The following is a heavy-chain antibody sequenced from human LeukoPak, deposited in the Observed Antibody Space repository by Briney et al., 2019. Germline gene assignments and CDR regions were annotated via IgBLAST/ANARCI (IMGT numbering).Heavy chain of an antibody. CDR2: IYYSGST. Sequence: PSETLSLACTVSGGSISSYYWSWIRQPPGKGLEWIGYIYYSGSTNYSPSLKSRVTISVDTSKNQFSLKLSSVTAADTAVYYCARLYSSSLGRVFDYWGQGTLVTVSS. J-gene: IGHJ4*02. CDR3: ARLYSSSLGRVFDY. CDR1: GGSISSYY. V-gene: IGHV4-59*01. D-gene: IGHD6-13*01.